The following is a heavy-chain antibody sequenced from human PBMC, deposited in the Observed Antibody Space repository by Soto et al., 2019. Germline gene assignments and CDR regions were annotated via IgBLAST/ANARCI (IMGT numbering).Heavy chain of an antibody. J-gene: IGHJ4*02. D-gene: IGHD3-10*01. CDR1: GFTFDDYA. CDR3: ENLPLYGSGFAC. CDR2: ISWNGAAT. V-gene: IGHV3-9*01. Sequence: EAQLVESGGGLVQPGRSLRLSCVASGFTFDDYAIHWVRQAPGKGLARVSGISWNGAATGYEDSVKARFTISRDNAKNSLYLQMSSLTTDDTAIYYCENLPLYGSGFACWAQGTLVTVSS.